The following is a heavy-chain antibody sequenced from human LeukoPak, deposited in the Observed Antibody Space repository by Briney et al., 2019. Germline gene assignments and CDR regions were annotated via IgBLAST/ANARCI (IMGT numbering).Heavy chain of an antibody. D-gene: IGHD1-26*01. CDR2: IYYSGST. J-gene: IGHJ3*02. CDR3: ARGEVGAKIIGAFDI. CDR1: GGSISSYY. Sequence: PSETLPLTCTVSGGSISSYYWSWIRQPPGKGLEWIGYIYYSGSTNYNPSLKSRVTISVDTSKNQFSLKLSSVTAADTAVYYCARGEVGAKIIGAFDIWGQGTMVTVSS. V-gene: IGHV4-59*01.